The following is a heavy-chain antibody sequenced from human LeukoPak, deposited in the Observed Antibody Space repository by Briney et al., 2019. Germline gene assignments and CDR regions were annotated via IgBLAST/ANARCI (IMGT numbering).Heavy chain of an antibody. CDR2: IYSGGST. V-gene: IGHV3-66*01. CDR3: ARDTPPRIFDY. CDR1: GFTVSNNY. Sequence: GGSLRLSCAASGFTVSNNYMSWVRQAPGKGLEWVSVIYSGGSTYYADSVKGRFTISRDNSKNTLYLQMNSLRAEDTAVYYCARDTPPRIFDYWGQGTPVTVSS. J-gene: IGHJ4*02. D-gene: IGHD2/OR15-2a*01.